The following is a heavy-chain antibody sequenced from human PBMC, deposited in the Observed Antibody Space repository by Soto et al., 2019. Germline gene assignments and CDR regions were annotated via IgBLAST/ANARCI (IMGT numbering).Heavy chain of an antibody. J-gene: IGHJ6*02. CDR1: GFTCSSYA. D-gene: IGHD3-3*01. Sequence: WGSLRLSCAACGFTCSSYAMNYVRQAPGKGLEWVSAISGSDGSTYYADSVKGHFTISRDNSKNTLYLHMDSLRAEDTAVYYCAKDNSIFGVVNPPSDYYYGMDVWGQGTTGTVAS. CDR3: AKDNSIFGVVNPPSDYYYGMDV. V-gene: IGHV3-23*01. CDR2: ISGSDGST.